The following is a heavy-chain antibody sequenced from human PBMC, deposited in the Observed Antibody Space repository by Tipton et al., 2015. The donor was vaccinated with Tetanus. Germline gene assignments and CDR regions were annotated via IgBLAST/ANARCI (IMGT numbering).Heavy chain of an antibody. V-gene: IGHV3-21*06. CDR3: ARDPVVVTAIPYYFDS. CDR1: GFSFGDFT. D-gene: IGHD2-21*02. CDR2: ISSVGNYI. Sequence: SLRLSCAAGGFSFGDFTMAWVRQPPGKGPEWVSSISSVGNYIYYADSVKGRFIISRDNAKNSLYLQMNSLGAEDTAVYYCARDPVVVTAIPYYFDSWGQGTVVSVSS. J-gene: IGHJ4*02.